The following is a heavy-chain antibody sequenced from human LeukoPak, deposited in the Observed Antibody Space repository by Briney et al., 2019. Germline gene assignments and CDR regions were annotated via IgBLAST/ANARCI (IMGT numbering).Heavy chain of an antibody. CDR1: GFTFDDYA. J-gene: IGHJ4*02. D-gene: IGHD6-13*01. V-gene: IGHV3-9*01. CDR3: AKAQGIAAAGTDY. CDR2: ISWNSGSI. Sequence: GRSLRLSCAASGFTFDDYAMHWVRQAPGKGLEWVSGISWNSGSIGYADSVKGRFTISRDNAKNSLYLQMNSLRAEGTALYYCAKAQGIAAAGTDYWGQGTLVTVSS.